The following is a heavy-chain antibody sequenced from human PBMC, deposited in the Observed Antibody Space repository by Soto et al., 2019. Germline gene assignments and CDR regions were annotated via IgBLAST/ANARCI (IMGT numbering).Heavy chain of an antibody. CDR3: ARDKITGLFDY. J-gene: IGHJ4*02. CDR1: GDTISTGGYT. Sequence: LSLTCDVSGDTISTGGYTWAWIRQPPGKALEWIGHTYHSGSTNYNPSLKSRVTISVDTSKNQFSLKLTSVTAADTAVYYCARDKITGLFDYWGQGTLVTVSS. V-gene: IGHV4-30-2*01. D-gene: IGHD2-8*02. CDR2: TYHSGST.